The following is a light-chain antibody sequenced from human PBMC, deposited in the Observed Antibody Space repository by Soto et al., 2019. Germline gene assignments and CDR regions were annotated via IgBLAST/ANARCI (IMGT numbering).Light chain of an antibody. J-gene: IGKJ5*01. CDR1: QSISSN. CDR2: RTS. CDR3: QQHGISHIT. V-gene: IGKV3-15*01. Sequence: EIVMTQSPATLSVSPGERATLSCRASQSISSNLAWYQQKPGQAPRLLMFRTSNRATGVPARFSGSWSGTEFTLTISSLQSEDFAVYYCQQHGISHITFGQGTRLEIK.